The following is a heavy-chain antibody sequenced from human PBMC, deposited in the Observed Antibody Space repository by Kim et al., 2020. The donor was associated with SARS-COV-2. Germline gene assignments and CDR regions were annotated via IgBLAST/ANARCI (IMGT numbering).Heavy chain of an antibody. Sequence: GGSLRLSCAASGFTFSSYDMHWVRQATGKGLEWVSAIGTAGDPYYPGSVKGRFTISRENAKNSLYLQMNSLRAGDTAVYYCARAAMVRGATFFDYWGQGTLVTVSS. V-gene: IGHV3-13*05. D-gene: IGHD3-10*01. J-gene: IGHJ4*02. CDR1: GFTFSSYD. CDR3: ARAAMVRGATFFDY. CDR2: IGTAGDP.